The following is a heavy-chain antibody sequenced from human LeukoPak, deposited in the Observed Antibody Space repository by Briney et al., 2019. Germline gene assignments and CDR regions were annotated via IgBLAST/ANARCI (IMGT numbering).Heavy chain of an antibody. CDR3: ARAVLRVRGRYCSSTSCYDAFDI. V-gene: IGHV1-69*05. D-gene: IGHD2-2*01. CDR1: GGTFSSYA. CDR2: IIPIFGTA. Sequence: SVKVSCKASGGTFSSYAISWVRQAPGQGLEWMGGIIPIFGTANYAQKFQGRVTITTDESTSTAYMELSSLRSEDTAVYYCARAVLRVRGRYCSSTSCYDAFDIWGQGTMVTVSS. J-gene: IGHJ3*02.